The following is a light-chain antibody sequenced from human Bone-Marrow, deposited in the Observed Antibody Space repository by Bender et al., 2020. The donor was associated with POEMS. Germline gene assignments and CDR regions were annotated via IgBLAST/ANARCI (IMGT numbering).Light chain of an antibody. Sequence: SCELTQPSSVSVSPGQTATITCSGEIFAKKYARWLQQKPGQAPVVVISRDSDRPSGIPMRFSGSSSGTTVTLTISGAQVDDEADYYCYSAADNTLVFGGGTSLTVL. CDR3: YSAADNTLV. J-gene: IGLJ2*01. V-gene: IGLV3-27*01. CDR2: RDS. CDR1: IFAKKY.